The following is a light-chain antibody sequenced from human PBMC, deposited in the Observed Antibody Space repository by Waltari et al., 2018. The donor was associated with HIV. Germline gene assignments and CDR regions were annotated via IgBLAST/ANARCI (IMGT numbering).Light chain of an antibody. V-gene: IGLV2-14*01. Sequence: QSALTQPASVSGSPGQSISISCTGTSSDVGAYNYVSWYQQHPGQAPKLIIYDVNYRPSGISSRVSGSMSGNTASLTISGLQAEDEADYYCSSYTGSDTLLGVFGTGTKVTVL. J-gene: IGLJ1*01. CDR1: SSDVGAYNY. CDR2: DVN. CDR3: SSYTGSDTLLGV.